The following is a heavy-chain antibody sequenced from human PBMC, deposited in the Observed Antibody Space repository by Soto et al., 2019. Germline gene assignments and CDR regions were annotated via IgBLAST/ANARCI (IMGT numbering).Heavy chain of an antibody. CDR3: AKDRVLAARPDLLILDAFDI. Sequence: EVQLVESGGGLVQPGRSLRLSCAASGFTFDDYAMHWVRQAPGKGLEWVSGISWNSGSIGYADSVKGRFTISRDNAKNSLYLQMNSLRAEDTALYYCAKDRVLAARPDLLILDAFDIWGQGTMVTVSS. V-gene: IGHV3-9*01. CDR1: GFTFDDYA. D-gene: IGHD6-6*01. CDR2: ISWNSGSI. J-gene: IGHJ3*02.